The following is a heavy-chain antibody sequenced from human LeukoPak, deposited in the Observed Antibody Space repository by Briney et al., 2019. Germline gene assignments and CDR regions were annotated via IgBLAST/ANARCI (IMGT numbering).Heavy chain of an antibody. J-gene: IGHJ6*04. Sequence: GGSLRLSCAASGFTFSSYEMSWVRQAPGKGLEWGSYISISGSTIYYAASVKGRFTISRDNAKNSLYLQMNSLRAEDTAVYYCAELGITMIGGVWGKGTTVTISS. CDR3: AELGITMIGGV. V-gene: IGHV3-48*03. CDR1: GFTFSSYE. D-gene: IGHD3-10*02. CDR2: ISISGSTI.